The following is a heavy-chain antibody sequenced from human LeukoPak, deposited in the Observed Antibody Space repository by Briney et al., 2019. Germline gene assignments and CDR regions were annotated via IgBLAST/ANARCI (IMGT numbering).Heavy chain of an antibody. CDR1: GFTFSSYT. D-gene: IGHD3-22*01. Sequence: PGGSLRLSCAASGFTFSSYTMNWVRQAPGKGLEWVSSISSSSSYIYYADSVRGRFTISRDNAKNSLYLQMNSLRAEDTAVYYCAREVYSSGSYDYWGQGTRVTVSS. CDR3: AREVYSSGSYDY. V-gene: IGHV3-21*04. J-gene: IGHJ4*02. CDR2: ISSSSSYI.